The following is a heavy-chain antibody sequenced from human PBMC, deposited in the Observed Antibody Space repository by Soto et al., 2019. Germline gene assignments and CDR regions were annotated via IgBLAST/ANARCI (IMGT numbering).Heavy chain of an antibody. CDR2: INAGNGNT. CDR1: GYTFTSYA. CDR3: ARGTNPYYFDY. Sequence: QVQLVQSGAEVKKPGASVKVSCKASGYTFTSYAMHWVRQAPGQRLEWMGWINAGNGNTKYSQKFQGRVTITSDTSASTAYMELSSLRSEDTAVYYCARGTNPYYFDYWGQGTLVTVSS. V-gene: IGHV1-3*01. J-gene: IGHJ4*02.